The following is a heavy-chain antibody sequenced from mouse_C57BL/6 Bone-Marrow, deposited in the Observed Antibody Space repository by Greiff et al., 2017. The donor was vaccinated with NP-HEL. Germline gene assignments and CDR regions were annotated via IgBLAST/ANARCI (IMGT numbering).Heavy chain of an antibody. CDR1: GYTFTSYW. V-gene: IGHV1-64*01. Sequence: VKLMESGAELVKPGASVKLSCKASGYTFTSYWMHWVKQRPGQGLEWIGMIHPNSGSTNYNEKFKSKATLTVDKSSSTAYMQLSSLTSEDSAVYYCARSWYFDVWGTGTTVTVSS. J-gene: IGHJ1*03. CDR3: ARSWYFDV. CDR2: IHPNSGST.